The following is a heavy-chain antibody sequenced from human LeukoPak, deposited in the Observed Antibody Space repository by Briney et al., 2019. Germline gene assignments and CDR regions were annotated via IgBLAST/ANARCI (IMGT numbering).Heavy chain of an antibody. Sequence: GGSLRLSCAASGFTLSNYAMSWVRQAPGKGLEWVSAISGSVGSTYYADSVKGRFTISRDNSKNTLYLQMNSLRAEDTAVYYCTKSVFSGSGWYDYWGQGTLVTGSS. CDR2: ISGSVGST. V-gene: IGHV3-23*01. CDR3: TKSVFSGSGWYDY. D-gene: IGHD6-19*01. CDR1: GFTLSNYA. J-gene: IGHJ4*02.